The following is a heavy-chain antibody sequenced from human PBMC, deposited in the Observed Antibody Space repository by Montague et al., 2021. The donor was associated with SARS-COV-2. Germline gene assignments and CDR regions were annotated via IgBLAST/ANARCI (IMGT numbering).Heavy chain of an antibody. CDR2: LYHSGST. J-gene: IGHJ3*02. CDR1: GGSISSSSYY. V-gene: IGHV4-39*01. D-gene: IGHD4-23*01. Sequence: SETLSLTCTVSGGSISSSSYYWGWIRQPPGKGLEWIGSLYHSGSTYHNPSLKSRVIISVDTSKNQFSLKLSSVTAADTAVYYCARLRGDYGGTYDTFDIWGQGSMVTVSS. CDR3: ARLRGDYGGTYDTFDI.